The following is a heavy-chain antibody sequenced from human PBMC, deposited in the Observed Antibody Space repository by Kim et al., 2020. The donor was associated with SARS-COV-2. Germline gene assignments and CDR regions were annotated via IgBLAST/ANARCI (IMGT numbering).Heavy chain of an antibody. Sequence: GGSLRLSCAASGFIVSSNHMTWVRQAPGKGPEWVSIIYSDGRTFYADSVEGRFTISRDSSKNTLYLQMNSLRADDTAVYYCARDGTYRLENWGQGTPITVSS. D-gene: IGHD1-26*01. CDR3: ARDGTYRLEN. V-gene: IGHV3-53*01. J-gene: IGHJ4*02. CDR1: GFIVSSNH. CDR2: IYSDGRT.